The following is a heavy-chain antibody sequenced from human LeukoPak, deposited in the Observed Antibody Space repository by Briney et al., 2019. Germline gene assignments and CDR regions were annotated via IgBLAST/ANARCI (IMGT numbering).Heavy chain of an antibody. CDR2: ISGSGGNI. J-gene: IGHJ4*02. CDR1: GITLRNYA. D-gene: IGHD4-17*01. V-gene: IGHV3-23*01. CDR3: TILYDDYGF. Sequence: GGSLRLSCVGSGITLRNYAISWVRQAPGKGLEWVSAISGSGGNIYCADSVKGRFTISRDISVNTVYLQVNSLRAVDTAVYYCTILYDDYGFWGQGTLVTVSS.